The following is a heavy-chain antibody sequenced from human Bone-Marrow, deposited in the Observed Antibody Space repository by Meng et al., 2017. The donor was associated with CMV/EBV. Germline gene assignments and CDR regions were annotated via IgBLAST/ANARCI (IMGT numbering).Heavy chain of an antibody. CDR1: GFTFSSYW. CDR3: ARGYYDFWRGYSPGVFDI. Sequence: ESLKISCAASGFTFSSYWMSWVRQAPGKGLEWIGYIYYSRSTNYKPSLKSRVTISGDTSKNQFSLRLRSVTAADTAVYYCARGYYDFWRGYSPGVFDIWGQGTMVTVSS. J-gene: IGHJ3*02. V-gene: IGHV4-59*01. D-gene: IGHD3-3*01. CDR2: IYYSRST.